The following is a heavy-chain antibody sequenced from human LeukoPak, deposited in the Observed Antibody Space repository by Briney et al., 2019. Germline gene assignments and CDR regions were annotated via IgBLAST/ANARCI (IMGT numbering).Heavy chain of an antibody. D-gene: IGHD3-16*01. V-gene: IGHV3-74*01. CDR1: GFTFSSYA. CDR2: INSDGSST. J-gene: IGHJ4*02. CDR3: ARGGRGRSLDY. Sequence: GGSLRLSCAASGFTFSSYAMSWVRQAPGKGLVWVSRINSDGSSTSYADSVKGRFTISRDNAKNTLYLQMNSLRAEDTAVYYCARGGRGRSLDYWGQGTLVTVSS.